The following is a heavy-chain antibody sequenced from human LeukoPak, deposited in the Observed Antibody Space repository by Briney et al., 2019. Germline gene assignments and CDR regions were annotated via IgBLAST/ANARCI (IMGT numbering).Heavy chain of an antibody. CDR2: IYTSGST. Sequence: PSETLSLTCTVSGGSISSYYWSWIRQPAGKGLEWIGRIYTSGSTNYNPSLKSRVTMSVDTSKNQFSLKLSSVTAADTAVYYCARGRYYDSSGYYYPNSYNWFDPWGQGTLVTVSS. CDR3: ARGRYYDSSGYYYPNSYNWFDP. J-gene: IGHJ5*02. D-gene: IGHD3-22*01. CDR1: GGSISSYY. V-gene: IGHV4-4*07.